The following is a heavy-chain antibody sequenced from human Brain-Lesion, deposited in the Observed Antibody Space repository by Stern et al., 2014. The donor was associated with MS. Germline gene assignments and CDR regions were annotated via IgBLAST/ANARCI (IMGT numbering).Heavy chain of an antibody. Sequence: VQLVESGPGLVKPSETLSLTCTVAGGSVSSTSYAWAWIRQPPGKGLEWIGTIYYSGKTYYSPSHNGRLTVSLATSKNQFPLQWGFVTAADTAVYYCAGEEDIRYCSGGSCTGNWFDPWGQGTLVTVSS. CDR1: GGSVSSTSYA. D-gene: IGHD2-15*01. CDR2: IYYSGKT. J-gene: IGHJ5*02. CDR3: AGEEDIRYCSGGSCTGNWFDP. V-gene: IGHV4-39*01.